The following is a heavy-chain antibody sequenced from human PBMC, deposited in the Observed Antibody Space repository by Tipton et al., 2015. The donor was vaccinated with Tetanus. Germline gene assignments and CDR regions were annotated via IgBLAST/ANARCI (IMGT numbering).Heavy chain of an antibody. J-gene: IGHJ5*02. CDR3: AAQIIPTDRGGWFDP. D-gene: IGHD3-3*01. V-gene: IGHV4-39*01. CDR1: GDSIDSGYYY. CDR2: VYYSGNT. Sequence: TLSLTCVVSGDSIDSGYYYWGWIRQPPGKGLEFIGRVYYSGNTYYNPSLKSRVTISVDTSKNQFSLKLSSVTATDTAVYYCAAQIIPTDRGGWFDPWGQGTLVTVSS.